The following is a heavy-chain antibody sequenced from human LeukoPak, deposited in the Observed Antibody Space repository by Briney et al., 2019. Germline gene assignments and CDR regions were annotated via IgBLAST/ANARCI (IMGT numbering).Heavy chain of an antibody. D-gene: IGHD4-17*01. V-gene: IGHV4-61*02. J-gene: IGHJ6*03. CDR1: GGSISSGSYY. CDR3: ARAGDYGDYYYYYYMDV. Sequence: SETLSLTCTVSGGSISSGSYYWSWIRQPAGKGLEWIGRIYTSGSTNYNPSLKSRVTISVDTSKNQFSLKLSSVTAADTAVYYCARAGDYGDYYYYYYMDVWGKGTTVTISS. CDR2: IYTSGST.